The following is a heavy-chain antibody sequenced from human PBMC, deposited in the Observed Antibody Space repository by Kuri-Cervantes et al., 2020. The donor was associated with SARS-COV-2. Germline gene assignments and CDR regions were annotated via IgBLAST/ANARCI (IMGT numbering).Heavy chain of an antibody. D-gene: IGHD3-22*01. V-gene: IGHV3-21*01. Sequence: WGSLRLSCAASGFTVSSNYMSWVRQAPGKGLEWVSSISSSSSYIYYADSVKGRFTISRDNAKNSLYLQMNSLRAEDTAVYYCARGRPDHDSSGDYPLGGAFDIWGQGTMVTVSS. CDR3: ARGRPDHDSSGDYPLGGAFDI. CDR1: GFTVSSNY. J-gene: IGHJ3*02. CDR2: ISSSSSYI.